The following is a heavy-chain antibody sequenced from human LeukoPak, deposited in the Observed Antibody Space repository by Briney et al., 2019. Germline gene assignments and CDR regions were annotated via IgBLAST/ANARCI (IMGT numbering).Heavy chain of an antibody. CDR2: IKPDGSEK. Sequence: PGGSLRLSCAASGFSFSGTWMTWVRQAPGKGLECVANIKPDGSEKYYVDSVKGRFTVSRDNSQNTLYLQMNSLRGEDTAVYYCAKIPLGSHWVDFDYWGQGTLVTVSP. CDR3: AKIPLGSHWVDFDY. D-gene: IGHD3-10*01. J-gene: IGHJ4*02. CDR1: GFSFSGTW. V-gene: IGHV3-7*03.